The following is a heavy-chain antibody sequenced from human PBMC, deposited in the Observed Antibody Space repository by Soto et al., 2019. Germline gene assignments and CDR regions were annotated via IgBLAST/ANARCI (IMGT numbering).Heavy chain of an antibody. CDR3: ARAIYSNYLYYYYYYMDV. D-gene: IGHD4-4*01. CDR2: IWYDGSNK. CDR1: GFTFSSYG. Sequence: GGSLRLSCAASGFTFSSYGMHWVRQAPGKGLEWVAVIWYDGSNKYYADSVKGRFTISRDNSKNTLYLQMNSLRAEDTAVYYCARAIYSNYLYYYYYYMDVWGKGTTVTVSS. V-gene: IGHV3-33*08. J-gene: IGHJ6*03.